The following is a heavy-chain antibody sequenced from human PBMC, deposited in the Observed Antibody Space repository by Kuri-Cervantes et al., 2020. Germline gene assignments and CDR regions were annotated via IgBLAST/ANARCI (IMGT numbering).Heavy chain of an antibody. J-gene: IGHJ5*02. V-gene: IGHV3-23*01. Sequence: GESLKISCAASGFTFSDYAFHWVRQVPGKGLEWVSGISGRAAITFYADSVKGRFSISRDSSKNTLYPQMNSLRVDDTAVYYCAKGDRNSGWYPWGQGTLVTVSS. D-gene: IGHD6-19*01. CDR3: AKGDRNSGWYP. CDR1: GFTFSDYA. CDR2: ISGRAAIT.